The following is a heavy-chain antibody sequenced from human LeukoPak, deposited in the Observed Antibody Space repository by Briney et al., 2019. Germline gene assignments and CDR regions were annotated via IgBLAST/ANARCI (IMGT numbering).Heavy chain of an antibody. D-gene: IGHD3-9*01. J-gene: IGHJ3*02. CDR1: GYAFSAYY. CDR3: ARDHWYCDILTGYYQAFDI. CDR2: LNPQTGDT. Sequence: GASVKVSCKASGYAFSAYYMHWVRQAPGQGLEWMGWLNPQTGDTHFAQKFQGRVTMARDTSISTAYMDLSRLRSDDTSVYYCARDHWYCDILTGYYQAFDIWGQGTMVTVSS. V-gene: IGHV1-2*02.